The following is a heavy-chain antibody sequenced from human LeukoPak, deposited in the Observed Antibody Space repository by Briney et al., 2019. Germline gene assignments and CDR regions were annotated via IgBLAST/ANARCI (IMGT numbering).Heavy chain of an antibody. CDR3: AKDPFFSSSPDY. CDR1: GFPFSSYA. Sequence: GGSLRLSCAASGFPFSSYAMYWVRQAPGKGLEWVSGISGSGGSTFYADSVKGCFTISRDNFKNTLYLQMNSLRAEDTAVYYCAKDPFFSSSPDYWGQGTLVTVSS. D-gene: IGHD6-13*01. V-gene: IGHV3-23*01. J-gene: IGHJ4*02. CDR2: ISGSGGST.